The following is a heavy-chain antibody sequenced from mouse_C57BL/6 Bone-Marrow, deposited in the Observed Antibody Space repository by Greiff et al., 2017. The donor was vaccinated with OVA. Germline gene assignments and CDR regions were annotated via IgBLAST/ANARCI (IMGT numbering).Heavy chain of an antibody. CDR2: IDPSDSYT. V-gene: IGHV1-50*01. Sequence: VQLQQPGAELVKPGASVKLSCKASGYTFTSYWMQWVKQRPGQGLEWIGEIDPSDSYTNYNPKFKGKATLTVDTYSSTAYMQLSSLTSEYSAVYYCAREDYDSYFDVWGTGTTVTVSS. CDR1: GYTFTSYW. J-gene: IGHJ1*03. D-gene: IGHD2-4*01. CDR3: AREDYDSYFDV.